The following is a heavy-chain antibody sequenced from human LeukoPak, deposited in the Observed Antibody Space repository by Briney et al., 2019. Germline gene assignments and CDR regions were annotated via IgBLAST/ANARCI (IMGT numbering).Heavy chain of an antibody. CDR3: ARGGGYDYGDYVFDY. Sequence: SVKVSCKASGGTFSSYAISWVRQAPGQGLEWMGGIIPIFGTANYAQKFQGRVTITTDESTSTAYMELSSLRSEDTAVYYCARGGGYDYGDYVFDYWGQGTLVTVSS. D-gene: IGHD4-17*01. CDR1: GGTFSSYA. V-gene: IGHV1-69*05. J-gene: IGHJ4*02. CDR2: IIPIFGTA.